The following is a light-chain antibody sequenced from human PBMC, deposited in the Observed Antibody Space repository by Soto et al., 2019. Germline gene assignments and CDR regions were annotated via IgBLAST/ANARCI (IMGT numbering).Light chain of an antibody. CDR2: DNS. Sequence: QSVLTQPPSVSAAPGQKVTISCSGSSSNIGNNYVSWYQQLPGTAPKLLIYDNSKRPSGIPDRFSGSKSGTSATLGITGLQTGDEADYYCGTWDSSLSAGGVVFGGGTKVTVL. CDR1: SSNIGNNY. CDR3: GTWDSSLSAGGVV. V-gene: IGLV1-51*01. J-gene: IGLJ2*01.